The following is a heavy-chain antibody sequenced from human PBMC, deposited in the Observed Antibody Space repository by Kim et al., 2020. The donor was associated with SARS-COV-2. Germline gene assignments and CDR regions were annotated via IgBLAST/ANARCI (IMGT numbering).Heavy chain of an antibody. D-gene: IGHD6-13*01. CDR2: IYYSGST. V-gene: IGHV4-59*08. Sequence: SETLSLTCTVSGGSISSYYWSWIRQPPGKGLEWIGYIYYSGSTNYNPSLKSRVTISVDTSKNQFSLKLSSVTAADTAVYYCARHLGGIAAAGWFDPWGQGTLVTVSS. CDR3: ARHLGGIAAAGWFDP. J-gene: IGHJ5*02. CDR1: GGSISSYY.